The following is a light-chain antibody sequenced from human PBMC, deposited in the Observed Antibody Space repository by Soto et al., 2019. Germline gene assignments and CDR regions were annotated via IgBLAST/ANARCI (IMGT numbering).Light chain of an antibody. CDR2: DAS. Sequence: EVVFTQSPATRSLYPGDSATLSFRASQSVSSYLAWYQQKPGQAPRLLIYDASNRATGIPARFSGSGSGTEFTLTISSLQSEDFAVFYCQQYNQWPITFGQGTRLEIK. CDR3: QQYNQWPIT. J-gene: IGKJ5*01. CDR1: QSVSSY. V-gene: IGKV3D-15*01.